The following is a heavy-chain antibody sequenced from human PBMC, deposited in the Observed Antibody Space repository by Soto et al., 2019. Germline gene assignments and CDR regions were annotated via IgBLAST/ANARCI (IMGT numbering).Heavy chain of an antibody. V-gene: IGHV1-18*01. CDR3: ARGGGIVVVTAPYDQ. D-gene: IGHD2-21*02. Sequence: GSVQVSCKTSGYTFTNFGISWVRQAPGQGLEWMGWISAYNGNTNYAQKFQGRVTMTTDTSTSTAYMEVRSLRSDDTAVYYCARGGGIVVVTAPYDQWGQGTLLTVSS. CDR1: GYTFTNFG. J-gene: IGHJ4*02. CDR2: ISAYNGNT.